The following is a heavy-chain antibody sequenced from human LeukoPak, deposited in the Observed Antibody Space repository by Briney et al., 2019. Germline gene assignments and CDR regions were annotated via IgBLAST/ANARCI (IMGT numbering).Heavy chain of an antibody. D-gene: IGHD6-13*01. CDR3: ARDQIAAAGTGIDY. J-gene: IGHJ4*02. Sequence: ASVKVSCKASGYTFANFGITWVRQAPGQGLEWMGWIIPILGIANYAQKFQGRVTITADKSTSTAYMELSSLRSEDTAVYYCARDQIAAAGTGIDYWGQGTLVTVSS. CDR2: IIPILGIA. V-gene: IGHV1-69*10. CDR1: GYTFANFG.